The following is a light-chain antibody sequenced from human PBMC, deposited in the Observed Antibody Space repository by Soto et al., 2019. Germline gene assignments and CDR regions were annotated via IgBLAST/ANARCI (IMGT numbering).Light chain of an antibody. V-gene: IGLV2-14*01. J-gene: IGLJ1*01. CDR1: SSDVGAYNY. CDR3: SSYISSSTFV. CDR2: EVS. Sequence: QSVLTQPASVSGPPGQSITISCTGTSSDVGAYNYVSWYQQHPGKAPKLMIYEVSNRPSGVSNRFSGSKSGNTASLTISGLQAEDEADYYCSSYISSSTFVFGTGTKVTV.